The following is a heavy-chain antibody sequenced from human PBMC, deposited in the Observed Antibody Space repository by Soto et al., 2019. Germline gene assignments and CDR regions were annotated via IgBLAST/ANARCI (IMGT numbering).Heavy chain of an antibody. CDR3: AKELEIVLMVHAASAY. CDR1: GFNFAKFA. Sequence: PWGALLVSWASSGFNFAKFAMNWVRQAPGQGLEWVSAISGGGTTTYYADSVKGRFTISRDNSRNTVHLQIDSLRAEDTAIYYCAKELEIVLMVHAASAYWGQGIPVTVSS. J-gene: IGHJ4*02. D-gene: IGHD2-8*01. V-gene: IGHV3-23*01. CDR2: ISGGGTTT.